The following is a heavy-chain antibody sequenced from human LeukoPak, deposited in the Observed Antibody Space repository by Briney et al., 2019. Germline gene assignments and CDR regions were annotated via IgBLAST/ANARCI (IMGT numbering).Heavy chain of an antibody. CDR1: GFTFSSYG. CDR2: IWYDGSNK. Sequence: GGSLRLSCAASGFTFSSYGMHWVRQAPGKGLEWVAVIWYDGSNKYYADSVKGRFTISRDHSKNTLYLQMKSLRAEDTAVYYCARELEIAVAGTLGYWGQGTLVTVSS. D-gene: IGHD6-19*01. J-gene: IGHJ4*02. CDR3: ARELEIAVAGTLGY. V-gene: IGHV3-33*01.